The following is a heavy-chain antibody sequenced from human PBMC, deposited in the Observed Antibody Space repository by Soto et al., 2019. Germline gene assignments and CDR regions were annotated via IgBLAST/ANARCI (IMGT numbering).Heavy chain of an antibody. CDR2: IKDKVDGETT. Sequence: EVQLVESGGGLVKPGGSLRLSCAASGFSLKNTWMSWVRQAPGKGLQWVGRIKDKVDGETTDYAAPVRGRFTISRDDSKNMLYLQMSRLKVDDTALYYCTTGTKWGQGTLVTVSS. V-gene: IGHV3-15*01. CDR3: TTGTK. CDR1: GFSLKNTW. J-gene: IGHJ4*02.